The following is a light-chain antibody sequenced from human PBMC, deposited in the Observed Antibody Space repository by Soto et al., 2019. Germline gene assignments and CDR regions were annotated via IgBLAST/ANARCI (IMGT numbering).Light chain of an antibody. CDR3: SSYAVRNTVV. J-gene: IGLJ2*01. V-gene: IGLV2-8*01. CDR1: SSDVGGYNY. Sequence: QSALTQPPSASGSPGQSVTISCTGTSSDVGGYNYVSWYQHHPGKAHKLMIYEVTKRPSGVPDRFSGSKSDNTASLTVSGLQVEDEADYYCSSYAVRNTVVFGGETKRTVL. CDR2: EVT.